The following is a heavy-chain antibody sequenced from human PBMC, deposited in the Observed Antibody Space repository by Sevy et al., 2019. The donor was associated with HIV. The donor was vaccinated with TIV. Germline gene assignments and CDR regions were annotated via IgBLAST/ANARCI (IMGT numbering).Heavy chain of an antibody. V-gene: IGHV3-30*18. D-gene: IGHD3-3*01. CDR3: AKALAYDCWSGYYY. CDR2: ISYDGSNK. CDR1: GFTFSSYG. J-gene: IGHJ4*02. Sequence: GGSLRLSCAASGFTFSSYGMHWVRQAPGKGLEWVAVISYDGSNKYYADSVKGRFTISKDNSKNTLYLQMNSLRAEDTAVYYCAKALAYDCWSGYYYWGQGTLVTVSS.